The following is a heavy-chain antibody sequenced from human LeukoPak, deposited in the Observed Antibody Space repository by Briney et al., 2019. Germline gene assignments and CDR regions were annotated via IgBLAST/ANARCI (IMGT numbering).Heavy chain of an antibody. CDR3: ARGSSSDWPLEY. CDR2: INAYNGDT. V-gene: IGHV1-3*01. Sequence: ASVEVSCKASGYTFINHAIHWVRQAPGQRLEWMGWINAYNGDTEYSQKFQGRVTITRDTSASTAYMELSTLRSEDTAVYYCARGSSSDWPLEYWGRGILVTVSS. J-gene: IGHJ4*02. CDR1: GYTFINHA. D-gene: IGHD6-19*01.